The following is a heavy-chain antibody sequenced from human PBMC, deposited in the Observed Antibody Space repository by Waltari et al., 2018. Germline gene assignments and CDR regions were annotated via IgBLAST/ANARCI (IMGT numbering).Heavy chain of an antibody. V-gene: IGHV1-69*01. J-gene: IGHJ4*02. Sequence: QVQLVQSGAEVKKPGSSVQVSCKASGGTFSSYAISWGRQDPGQVLEWMGGISPIFGTANYAQKFQGRVTITADESTSTAYMELSSLRSEDTAVYYCASGVEMATIWYWGQGTLVTVSS. D-gene: IGHD5-12*01. CDR2: ISPIFGTA. CDR1: GGTFSSYA. CDR3: ASGVEMATIWY.